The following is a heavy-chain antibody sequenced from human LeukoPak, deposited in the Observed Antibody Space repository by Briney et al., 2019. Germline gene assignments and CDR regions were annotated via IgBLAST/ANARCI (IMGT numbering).Heavy chain of an antibody. D-gene: IGHD1-14*01. CDR2: INGDGSST. V-gene: IGHV3-74*01. CDR3: ARGYSNRFDY. CDR1: GFTFSSYW. J-gene: IGHJ4*02. Sequence: GGSLRLSCAVSGFTFSSYWMHWVRHVPGKGLVWVSRINGDGSSTNYADSVKGRFTISRDNAKSTLYLQMNSLRAEDTAVYHCARGYSNRFDYWGQGILVTVSS.